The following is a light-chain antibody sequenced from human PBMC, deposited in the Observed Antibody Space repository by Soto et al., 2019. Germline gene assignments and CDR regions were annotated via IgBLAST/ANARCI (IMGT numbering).Light chain of an antibody. CDR1: QSVSSY. CDR2: DAS. J-gene: IGKJ1*01. CDR3: QQRSSWPET. Sequence: EIVLTQSPATLSLSPGERATLSCRASQSVSSYLAWYQQKPGQAPRLLIYDASNRATGIPARFSGSGSGTDFTLTISSLEPEDFAVYYCQQRSSWPETFGQGTRWIS. V-gene: IGKV3-11*01.